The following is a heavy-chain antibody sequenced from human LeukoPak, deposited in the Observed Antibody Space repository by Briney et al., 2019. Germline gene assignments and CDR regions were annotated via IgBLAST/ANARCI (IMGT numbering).Heavy chain of an antibody. V-gene: IGHV3-7*01. Sequence: PGGSLRLSCAASGFTVSSNHMTWVRQAPGKGLEWVANMDPSGSQKRYVDSVKGRFTISKDNPGTSLYLDMYGLRAEDTAIYYCAIWTSGNYWGQGTLVTVSS. D-gene: IGHD1-1*01. CDR2: MDPSGSQK. CDR1: GFTVSSNH. J-gene: IGHJ4*02. CDR3: AIWTSGNY.